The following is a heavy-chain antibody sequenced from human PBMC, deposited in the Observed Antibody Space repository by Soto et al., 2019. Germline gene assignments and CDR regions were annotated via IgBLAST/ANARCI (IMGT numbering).Heavy chain of an antibody. CDR3: ARDTLGVRAAAPPTV. CDR2: ISAYNGNT. D-gene: IGHD6-13*01. V-gene: IGHV1-18*01. CDR1: GYTFTSYG. Sequence: ASVKVSCKASGYTFTSYGISWLRQAPGQGLEWMGWISAYNGNTNYAQKLQGRVTMTTDTSTSTAYMELRSLRSDDTAVYYCARDTLGVRAAAPPTVWGQGTTVTVSS. J-gene: IGHJ6*02.